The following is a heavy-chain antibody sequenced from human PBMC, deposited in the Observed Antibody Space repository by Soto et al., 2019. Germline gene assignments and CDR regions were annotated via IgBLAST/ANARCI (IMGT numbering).Heavy chain of an antibody. V-gene: IGHV4-39*01. Sequence: SETLSLTCTVSGASINSGSYYWGWIRQPPGQGLEWIASIYYSGSTFYNPSLQSRVTIFVDASKKQFSLRLSSVTAADTAVYYCARQRNYFRAATYYNNFDYWGQGTLVTVSS. D-gene: IGHD3-10*01. J-gene: IGHJ4*02. CDR2: IYYSGST. CDR3: ARQRNYFRAATYYNNFDY. CDR1: GASINSGSYY.